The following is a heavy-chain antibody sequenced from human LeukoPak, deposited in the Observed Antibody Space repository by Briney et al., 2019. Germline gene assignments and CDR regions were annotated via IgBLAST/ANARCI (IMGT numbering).Heavy chain of an antibody. V-gene: IGHV3-48*01. D-gene: IGHD3-22*01. J-gene: IGHJ4*02. CDR1: GFTFSSYS. CDR3: ARESYYYDSSGYADY. Sequence: GGSLRLSCAASGFTFSSYSMNWVRQAPGKGLEWVSYISSSSSTIYYADSVKGRFTISRDNAKNSLYLQMNSLRAEDAAVYYCARESYYYDSSGYADYWGQGTLVTVSS. CDR2: ISSSSSTI.